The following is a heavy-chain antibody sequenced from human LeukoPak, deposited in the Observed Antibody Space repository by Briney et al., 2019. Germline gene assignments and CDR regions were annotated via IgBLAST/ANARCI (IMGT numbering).Heavy chain of an antibody. Sequence: GGSLRLSCAASGFTFTSYSMNWVRQAPGKGLEWVSTISGGGGSTYYADSVKGQFTISRDNSKNTLYLQVNSLRAEDTAVYYCAKGGKWDVTPFDYWGQGTLVTVSS. CDR1: GFTFTSYS. V-gene: IGHV3-23*01. CDR2: ISGGGGST. J-gene: IGHJ4*02. CDR3: AKGGKWDVTPFDY. D-gene: IGHD1-26*01.